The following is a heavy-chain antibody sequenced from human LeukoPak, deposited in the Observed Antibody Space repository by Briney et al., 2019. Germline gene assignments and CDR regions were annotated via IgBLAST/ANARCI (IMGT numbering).Heavy chain of an antibody. CDR1: GFTFSSYA. J-gene: IGHJ4*02. CDR3: AKDATYYYDSSGYHALGYFDY. Sequence: GGPLRLSCAASGFTFSSYAMSWVRQAPGKGLEWVSAISGSGGSTYYADSGKGRFTISRDNSKITLYLQMDSLRAEDTAVYYCAKDATYYYDSSGYHALGYFDYWGQGTLVTVSS. V-gene: IGHV3-23*01. CDR2: ISGSGGST. D-gene: IGHD3-22*01.